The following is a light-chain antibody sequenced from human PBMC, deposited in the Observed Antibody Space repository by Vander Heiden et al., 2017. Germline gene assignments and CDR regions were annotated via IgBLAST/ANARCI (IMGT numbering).Light chain of an antibody. CDR1: AVPKKY. CDR3: YSTDSSGNHWV. J-gene: IGLJ3*02. Sequence: YALTQPPSSPLSPGQTARITCTGGAVPKKYADWYQQQSGQAPVLVIYEDSNRPSGIPEGFSGSSSGTMATLTISGAQVEDEADYYCYSTDSSGNHWVFGGGTELTVL. CDR2: EDS. V-gene: IGLV3-10*01.